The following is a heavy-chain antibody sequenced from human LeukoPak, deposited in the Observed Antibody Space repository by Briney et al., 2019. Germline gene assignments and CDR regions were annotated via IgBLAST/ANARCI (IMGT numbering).Heavy chain of an antibody. Sequence: GGSVSLLRAACGLHHRDYWLQWVTQAPRKGLVWVSGLGTDGTNTNHEDSVRGRFTTSRDNAKKNLYLQIDSLRAEDTSFYYCVRDPSNSGTWFDLWGQGTLVTVSS. CDR1: GLHHRDYW. V-gene: IGHV3-74*01. D-gene: IGHD4-11*01. J-gene: IGHJ5*02. CDR2: LGTDGTNT. CDR3: VRDPSNSGTWFDL.